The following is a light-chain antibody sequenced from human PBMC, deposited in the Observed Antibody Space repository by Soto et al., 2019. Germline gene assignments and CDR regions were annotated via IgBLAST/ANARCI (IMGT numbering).Light chain of an antibody. J-gene: IGLJ1*01. V-gene: IGLV2-14*01. CDR3: SSYTSSSTIEV. CDR2: EVS. Sequence: SLTQPSSMSVSPGKSITISCTGTISDVGGYNYVSWYQQHPGKAPKLMIYEVSNRPSGVSNRFSGSKSGNTASLTISGLQAEDEADYYCSSYTSSSTIEVFRTGTKVTVL. CDR1: ISDVGGYNY.